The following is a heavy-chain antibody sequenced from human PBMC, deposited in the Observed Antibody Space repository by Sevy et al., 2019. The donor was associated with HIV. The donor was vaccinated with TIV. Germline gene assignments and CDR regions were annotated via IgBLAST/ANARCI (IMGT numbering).Heavy chain of an antibody. D-gene: IGHD3-3*01. Sequence: ASVKVSCKTSGYTFAAYYIHWVRQAPGQGLEWLGWIYPNGGDTTYAQKFQGRVTVTMGTSINTVYMELTRLRSDDTAVYYCARGKREEWLLYLDNWGPGTLVTVSS. CDR1: GYTFAAYY. CDR2: IYPNGGDT. CDR3: ARGKREEWLLYLDN. J-gene: IGHJ4*02. V-gene: IGHV1-2*02.